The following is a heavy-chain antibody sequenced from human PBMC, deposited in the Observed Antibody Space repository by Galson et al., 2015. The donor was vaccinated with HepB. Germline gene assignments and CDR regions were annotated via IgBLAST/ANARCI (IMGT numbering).Heavy chain of an antibody. V-gene: IGHV1-2*02. Sequence: SVKVSCKASGYTFTGYYMHWVRQAPGQGLEWMGWINPNSGGTNYAQTFQGRVTMTRDTSIRPAYMELSRLSSDDTAVYYCARVSSLTGTLDYWGQGTLVTVSS. D-gene: IGHD1-1*01. CDR1: GYTFTGYY. CDR2: INPNSGGT. CDR3: ARVSSLTGTLDY. J-gene: IGHJ4*02.